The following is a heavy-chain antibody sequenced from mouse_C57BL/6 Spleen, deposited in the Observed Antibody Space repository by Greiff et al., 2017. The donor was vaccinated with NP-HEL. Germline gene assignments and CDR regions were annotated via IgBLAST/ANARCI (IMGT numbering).Heavy chain of an antibody. CDR1: GYTFTSYT. Sequence: VQLQQSGAELARPGASVKMSCKASGYTFTSYTMHWVKQRPGQGLEWIGYINPSSGYTKYNQKFKDKATLTADKSSSTAYMQLSSLTSEDSAVYYCAREGYGNFRYWGQGTTLTVSS. J-gene: IGHJ2*01. CDR3: AREGYGNFRY. CDR2: INPSSGYT. D-gene: IGHD2-1*01. V-gene: IGHV1-4*01.